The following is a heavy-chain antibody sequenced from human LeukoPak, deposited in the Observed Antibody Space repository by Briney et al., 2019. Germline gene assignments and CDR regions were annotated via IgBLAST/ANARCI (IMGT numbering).Heavy chain of an antibody. J-gene: IGHJ3*02. CDR2: TYYRSKWYN. D-gene: IGHD3-3*01. V-gene: IGHV6-1*01. CDR1: GDAVSSNSAA. Sequence: SQTLSLTCVISGDAVSSNSAAWNWIRQSPSRGLEWLGRTYYRSKWYNDYAVSVKSRITINPDTSKNQFSLQLNSVTPEDTAVYYCARVPYYDFQADAFDIWGQGTMVTVSS. CDR3: ARVPYYDFQADAFDI.